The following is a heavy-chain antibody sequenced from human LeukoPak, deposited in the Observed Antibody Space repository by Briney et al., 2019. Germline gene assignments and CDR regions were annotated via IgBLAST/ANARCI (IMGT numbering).Heavy chain of an antibody. CDR1: GGSIRSYY. CDR3: ARSSITIFGVLYYFDY. D-gene: IGHD3-3*01. J-gene: IGHJ4*02. V-gene: IGHV4-4*07. Sequence: PSETLSLTCSLSGGSIRSYYWGWLRQPAGKGLEWIGRIYTSGSTNYNPSLKSRVTMSVDTSKNQFSLKLSSVTAADTAVYYCARSSITIFGVLYYFDYWGQGTLVTVS. CDR2: IYTSGST.